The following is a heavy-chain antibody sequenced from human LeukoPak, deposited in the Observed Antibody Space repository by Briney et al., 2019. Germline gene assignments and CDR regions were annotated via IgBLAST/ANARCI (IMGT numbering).Heavy chain of an antibody. Sequence: PGGSLRLSCAASGFTFSSYGMHWLRQAPGKGLEWVAFIRDDGSNKYYADSVKGRFTISRDNSKNTLYLQMKSLRAEDTAVYYCAKDGATTYYYDTSGYLDYWGQGTLVTVSS. V-gene: IGHV3-30*02. CDR2: IRDDGSNK. D-gene: IGHD3-22*01. CDR1: GFTFSSYG. J-gene: IGHJ4*02. CDR3: AKDGATTYYYDTSGYLDY.